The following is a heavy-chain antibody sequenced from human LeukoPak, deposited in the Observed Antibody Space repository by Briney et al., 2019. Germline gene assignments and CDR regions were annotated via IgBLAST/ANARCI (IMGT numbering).Heavy chain of an antibody. CDR1: GGSISSGSYY. Sequence: SQTLSLTCTVSGGSISSGSYYWSWIRQPAGKGLEWIGRIYTSGSTNYNPSLKSRVTISVDTSKNQFSLKLSSVTAADTAVYYCARWISTYYDFWSGYFGLWGQGTLVTVSS. CDR2: IYTSGST. CDR3: ARWISTYYDFWSGYFGL. D-gene: IGHD3-3*01. J-gene: IGHJ4*02. V-gene: IGHV4-61*02.